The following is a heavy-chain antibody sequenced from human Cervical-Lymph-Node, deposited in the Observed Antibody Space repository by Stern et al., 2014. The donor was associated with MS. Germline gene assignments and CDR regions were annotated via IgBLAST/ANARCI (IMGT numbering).Heavy chain of an antibody. V-gene: IGHV3-30-3*01. D-gene: IGHD4-11*01. J-gene: IGHJ4*02. CDR2: ISYDGSKN. CDR1: GFSFTGHT. Sequence: EQLEESGGGVVQPGRSLRLYCAASGFSFTGHTMHWVRQAPGKGLEWVTSISYDGSKNQYAGSVKGRFTIARDTSKNTLYLQMNSLRVEDTALYYCAREDYRNYSPHIDYWGQGTLVTVSS. CDR3: AREDYRNYSPHIDY.